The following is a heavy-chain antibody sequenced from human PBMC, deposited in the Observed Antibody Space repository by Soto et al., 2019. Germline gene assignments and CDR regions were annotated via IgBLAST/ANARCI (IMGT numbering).Heavy chain of an antibody. D-gene: IGHD6-13*01. CDR2: IIPIFGTA. V-gene: IGHV1-69*06. CDR1: GSTFSIYA. J-gene: IGHJ5*02. Sequence: KFSCNSSGSTFSIYAISWVRQSPGQGLEWMGGIIPIFGTAHYTQKFQGRVTITADKSTSTAYMELSSLRSEDTAVYYCARRYSSSWNNWFDPWGQGTLVTVSS. CDR3: ARRYSSSWNNWFDP.